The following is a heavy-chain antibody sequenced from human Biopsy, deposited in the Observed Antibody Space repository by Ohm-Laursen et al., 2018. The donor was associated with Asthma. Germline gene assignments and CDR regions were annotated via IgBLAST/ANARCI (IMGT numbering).Heavy chain of an antibody. J-gene: IGHJ4*02. Sequence: SQTLSLTCAVSYGSITSGGYYWTWIRQHPGKGLEWIGFIYYSGSTYYNPSLKSRVSISIDTSKNQFSLKLSSVTAEDTAVYYCARGDSGGWSHYYFDYWGQGTLVTVSS. V-gene: IGHV4-31*02. CDR2: IYYSGST. D-gene: IGHD2-15*01. CDR1: YGSITSGGYY. CDR3: ARGDSGGWSHYYFDY.